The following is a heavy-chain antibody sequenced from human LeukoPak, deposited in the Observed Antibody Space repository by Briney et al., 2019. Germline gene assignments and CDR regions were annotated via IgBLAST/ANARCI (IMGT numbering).Heavy chain of an antibody. Sequence: GGSLRLSCAASGFTVSSNYMSWVRQAPGKGLEWVSVIYSGGSTYYADSVKGRFTISRDNSKNTLYLQMNSLRAEDTAVYYCARVRSYGDYAVSWFDPWGQGTLVTVSS. CDR1: GFTVSSNY. D-gene: IGHD4-17*01. J-gene: IGHJ5*02. CDR3: ARVRSYGDYAVSWFDP. CDR2: IYSGGST. V-gene: IGHV3-66*01.